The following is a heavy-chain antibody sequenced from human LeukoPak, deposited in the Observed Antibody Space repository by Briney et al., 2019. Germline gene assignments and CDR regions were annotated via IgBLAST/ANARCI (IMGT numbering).Heavy chain of an antibody. D-gene: IGHD6-13*01. CDR1: GYTFTSYD. CDR3: ARSPSSSWTAFDI. Sequence: ASVKVSCKASGYTFTSYDINWVRQATGQGLEWMGWMNPNSGNTGYAQKFQGRVTMTRNTSIGTAYMELSSLRSEDTAAYYCARSPSSSWTAFDIWGQGTMVTVSS. CDR2: MNPNSGNT. V-gene: IGHV1-8*01. J-gene: IGHJ3*02.